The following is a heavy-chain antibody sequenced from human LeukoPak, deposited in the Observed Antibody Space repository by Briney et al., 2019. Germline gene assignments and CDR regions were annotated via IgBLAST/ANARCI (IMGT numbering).Heavy chain of an antibody. CDR3: ARDRGGGHMDV. D-gene: IGHD2-15*01. V-gene: IGHV3-7*01. J-gene: IGHJ6*03. CDR1: GFSFSRYW. Sequence: GGSLRLSCAASGFSFSRYWMSWVRQAPGKGLEWVANIKQDGSEKNYVESVKGRFTISRDNAKNSLYLQTNSLRAGDTAVYYCARDRGGGHMDVWGKGTTVAISS. CDR2: IKQDGSEK.